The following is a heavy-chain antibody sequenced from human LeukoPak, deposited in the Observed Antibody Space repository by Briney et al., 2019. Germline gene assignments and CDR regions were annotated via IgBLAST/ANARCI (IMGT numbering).Heavy chain of an antibody. J-gene: IGHJ4*02. CDR3: ARGTAMVPLDY. Sequence: SQTLSLTCAVSGGSISSGGYSWSWIRQPPGTGLEWIGYIYHSGSTYYNPSLKSRVTISVDRSKNQFSLKLSSVTAADTAVYYCARGTAMVPLDYWGQGTLVTVSS. D-gene: IGHD5-18*01. CDR1: GGSISSGGYS. CDR2: IYHSGST. V-gene: IGHV4-30-2*01.